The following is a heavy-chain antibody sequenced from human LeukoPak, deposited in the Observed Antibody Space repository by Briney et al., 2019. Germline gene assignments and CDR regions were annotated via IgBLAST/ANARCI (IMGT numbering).Heavy chain of an antibody. D-gene: IGHD3-22*01. CDR2: INPSGGYT. Sequence: ASVKVSCKASGYTFSNYYMHWVRQAPGQGLEWMGIINPSGGYTTYAQKFQGRVTMTRDTSTSTVSMELSSLRSEDTAVYFCARQEDSSGYYYYYWGQGTLVTVSS. CDR3: ARQEDSSGYYYYY. J-gene: IGHJ4*02. V-gene: IGHV1-46*01. CDR1: GYTFSNYY.